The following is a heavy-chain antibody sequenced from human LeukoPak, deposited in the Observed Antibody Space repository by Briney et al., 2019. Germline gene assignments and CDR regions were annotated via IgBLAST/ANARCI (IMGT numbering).Heavy chain of an antibody. CDR3: ARHSPYYYDSSGYDY. CDR2: IYYSGST. CDR1: GGSISSYY. Sequence: SETLSLTCTVSGGSISSYYWSWIRQPPGKGLEWIGYIYYSGSTNYNPSLKSRVTISVDTSENQFSLKLSSVTAADTAVYYCARHSPYYYDSSGYDYWGQGTLVTVSS. V-gene: IGHV4-59*08. J-gene: IGHJ4*02. D-gene: IGHD3-22*01.